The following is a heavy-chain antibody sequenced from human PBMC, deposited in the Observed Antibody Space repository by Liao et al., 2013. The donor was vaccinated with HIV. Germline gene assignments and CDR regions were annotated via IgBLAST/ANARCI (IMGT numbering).Heavy chain of an antibody. D-gene: IGHD1-14*01. J-gene: IGHJ3*02. V-gene: IGHV4-34*01. Sequence: QGQLKQWGTGLLKPSETLSRTCAVYVGSFSNYYWSWIRQPPGKGLEWIGEINHSGKTNYNPSLKSRVTISVDASRNQFSLKMNSVTAADTAVYYCARGLLAPEPTRSDAFDIWDQGTLVT. CDR2: INHSGKT. CDR1: VGSFSNYY. CDR3: ARGLLAPEPTRSDAFDI.